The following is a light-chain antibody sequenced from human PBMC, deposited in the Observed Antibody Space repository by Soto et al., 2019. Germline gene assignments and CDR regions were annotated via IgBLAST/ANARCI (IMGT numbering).Light chain of an antibody. V-gene: IGKV1-6*01. CDR3: LQDSNYPRT. CDR1: QGIRDD. Sequence: AIQMTQSPSSLSASVGDRVTITCRASQGIRDDVGWYQQKPGKAPKLLIYGASTLQSGVPSRFSGSGSGTDFTLTISSLQPEDFATYYCLQDSNYPRTFGQGTKVEIK. J-gene: IGKJ1*01. CDR2: GAS.